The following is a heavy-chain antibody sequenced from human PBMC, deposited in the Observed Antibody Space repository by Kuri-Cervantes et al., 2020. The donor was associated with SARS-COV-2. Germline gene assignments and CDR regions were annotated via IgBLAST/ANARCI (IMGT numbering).Heavy chain of an antibody. CDR2: IHPYCGDT. CDR1: GYTFTGHY. CDR3: ASDSSRGGSTIFDS. J-gene: IGHJ4*02. Sequence: ASETVSCLASGYTFTGHYLHWERRAPGHGSEWLGWIHPYCGDTDYGQNFQRRLTLTRDTSTDTASMEVSRLRSGDTAVYYCASDSSRGGSTIFDSWGQGTLVTVSS. D-gene: IGHD1-26*01. V-gene: IGHV1-2*02.